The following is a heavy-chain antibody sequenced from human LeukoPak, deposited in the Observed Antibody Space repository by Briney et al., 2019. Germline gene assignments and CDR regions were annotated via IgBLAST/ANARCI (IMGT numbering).Heavy chain of an antibody. D-gene: IGHD2-21*02. CDR1: GGSINSYY. J-gene: IGHJ3*02. CDR2: IFNGGRT. V-gene: IGHV4-59*01. Sequence: SETLSLTCTVSGGSINSYYWSWIRQPPGKGLEWIGYIFNGGRTNYNPSLRSRVTMPLDTSKNQFSLKLTSLTAADTAVYYCTGRQHIVAVTATRGSFDMWGQGTMVTVSS. CDR3: TGRQHIVAVTATRGSFDM.